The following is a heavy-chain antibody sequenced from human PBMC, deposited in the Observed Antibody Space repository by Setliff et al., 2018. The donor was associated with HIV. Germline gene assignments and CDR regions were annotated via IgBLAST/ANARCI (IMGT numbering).Heavy chain of an antibody. D-gene: IGHD2-8*01. CDR3: ASKVYCTNGVCLDAFDI. CDR2: IIPNSGGT. V-gene: IGHV1-2*06. Sequence: ASVKVSCKASGYTFTGYYIHWVRQATGQGLEWMGRIIPNSGGTNYAQKFQGMVTMTRDTSISTAYMELSRLRSDDTAVYYCASKVYCTNGVCLDAFDIWGQGTKVTVSS. J-gene: IGHJ3*02. CDR1: GYTFTGYY.